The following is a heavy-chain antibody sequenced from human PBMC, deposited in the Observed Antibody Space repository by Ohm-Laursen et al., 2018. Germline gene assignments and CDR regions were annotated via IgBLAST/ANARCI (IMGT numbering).Heavy chain of an antibody. V-gene: IGHV1-18*01. CDR2: ISAYNGNT. CDR1: GYTFTNYG. D-gene: IGHD3-10*01. Sequence: ASVKVSCKASGYTFTNYGISWVRLAPGQGLEWMGWISAYNGNTNYAQKLQGRVTMTTDTSTSTAYMELRSLRSDDTALYYCAKAPGGYYYGMDVWGQGTTVTVSS. CDR3: AKAPGGYYYGMDV. J-gene: IGHJ6*02.